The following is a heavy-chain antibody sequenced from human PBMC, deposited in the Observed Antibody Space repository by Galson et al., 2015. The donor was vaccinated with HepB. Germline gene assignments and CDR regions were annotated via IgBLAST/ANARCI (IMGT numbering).Heavy chain of an antibody. Sequence: SLRLSCAASGFSFSDHWMSWIRQAPGKRPEWVANIRYDEYEYYYADFVKGRFTISRDNARNSVFLQMSSLRRDDTAVYYCVRDRTYKGGNFFDFWGQGALVTVSS. CDR3: VRDRTYKGGNFFDF. CDR1: GFSFSDHW. D-gene: IGHD3-10*01. V-gene: IGHV3-7*03. J-gene: IGHJ4*02. CDR2: IRYDEYEY.